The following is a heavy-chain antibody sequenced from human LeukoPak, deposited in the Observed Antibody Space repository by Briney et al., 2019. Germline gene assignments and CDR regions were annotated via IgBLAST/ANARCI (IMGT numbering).Heavy chain of an antibody. CDR3: VKDNPLDY. CDR1: GFTFSNYG. V-gene: IGHV3-30*02. D-gene: IGHD1-14*01. CDR2: IRYDGNNK. Sequence: GGSLRLSCGASGFTFSNYGMLWVRQAPGKGLDWVAFIRYDGNNKLYADSVKGRFTIPRDNSKNTLYLHINSLRAEDTAVYYCVKDNPLDYWGQGTLVIVSS. J-gene: IGHJ4*02.